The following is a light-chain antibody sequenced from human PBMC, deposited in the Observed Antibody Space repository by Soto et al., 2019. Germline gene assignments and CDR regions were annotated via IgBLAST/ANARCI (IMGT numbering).Light chain of an antibody. CDR2: DAS. J-gene: IGKJ2*01. CDR3: QQYNSYSGYT. CDR1: QSISSW. Sequence: DIQMTQSPSTLSASVGDRVTITCRASQSISSWLAWYQQKPGKAPKFLIYDASSLQSGVPSRFSGSGSGTEFTLTIISLQPDDFATYYCQQYNSYSGYTFGHGTKLEI. V-gene: IGKV1-5*01.